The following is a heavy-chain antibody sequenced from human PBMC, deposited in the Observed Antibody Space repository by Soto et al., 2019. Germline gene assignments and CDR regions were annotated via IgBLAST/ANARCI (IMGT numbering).Heavy chain of an antibody. V-gene: IGHV1-3*01. CDR1: GYTFTRYT. CDR3: AIFGGSVSG. J-gene: IGHJ4*02. Sequence: ASVKVSCKASGYTFTRYTMYWVRQAPGQRLECMGWINAGNDNIKYSQKFQGRVTITTDTSASTAYMGLTSLRSEDTAVYYCAIFGGSVSGWGQGTLVTVSS. D-gene: IGHD3-10*01. CDR2: INAGNDNI.